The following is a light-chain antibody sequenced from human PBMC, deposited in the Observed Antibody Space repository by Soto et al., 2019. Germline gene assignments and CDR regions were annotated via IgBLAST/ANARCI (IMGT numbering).Light chain of an antibody. J-gene: IGKJ5*01. CDR3: QQLNSYFVIT. V-gene: IGKV1-9*01. CDR1: QGISSY. CDR2: AAS. Sequence: DIQLTQSPSFLSASVGDRVTITCRASQGISSYLAWYQQKPGKAPKLLIYAASTLQSGVPSRFSGSGSGTEFTLTISSLQPEDFATYYCQQLNSYFVITFGQGTRLEIK.